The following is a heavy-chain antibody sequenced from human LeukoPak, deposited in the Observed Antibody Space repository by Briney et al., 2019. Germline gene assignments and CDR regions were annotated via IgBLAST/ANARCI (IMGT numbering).Heavy chain of an antibody. D-gene: IGHD4-17*01. Sequence: GTSVTVSCKASGFTFTSSAVQWVRQARGQRLEWIGWIVVGSGNTNYAQKFQERVTITRDMSTSTAYMELSSLRSEDTAVYYCAAGIEKDYVGYYYYYYGMDVWGQGTTVTVSS. J-gene: IGHJ6*02. V-gene: IGHV1-58*01. CDR3: AAGIEKDYVGYYYYYYGMDV. CDR1: GFTFTSSA. CDR2: IVVGSGNT.